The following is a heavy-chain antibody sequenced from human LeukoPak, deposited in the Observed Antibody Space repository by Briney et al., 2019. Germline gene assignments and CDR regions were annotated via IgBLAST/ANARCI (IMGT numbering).Heavy chain of an antibody. J-gene: IGHJ4*02. Sequence: SGTLSLTCTVSGGSISSSSYYWGWIRQPPGKGLEWIGSIYYSGSTYYNPSLKSRVTISVDTSKNQFSLKLSSVTAADTAVYYCARLVGYGGNPIDYWGQGTLVTVSS. CDR2: IYYSGST. CDR1: GGSISSSSYY. CDR3: ARLVGYGGNPIDY. V-gene: IGHV4-39*01. D-gene: IGHD4-23*01.